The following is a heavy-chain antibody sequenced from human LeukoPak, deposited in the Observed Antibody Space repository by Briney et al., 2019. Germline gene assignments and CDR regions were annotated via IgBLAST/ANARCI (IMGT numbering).Heavy chain of an antibody. CDR1: GGSISSYY. V-gene: IGHV4-59*01. CDR3: AKGGPEASAGLSWFDP. D-gene: IGHD1-14*01. CDR2: IYYTGST. Sequence: SETLSLTCTVSGGSISSYYWSWIRQPPGKGLEWIGYIYYTGSTNNTSLKSRVTISVDTSKNQFSLKLSSVTAADTAVYYCAKGGPEASAGLSWFDPWGQGTLVTVSS. J-gene: IGHJ5*02.